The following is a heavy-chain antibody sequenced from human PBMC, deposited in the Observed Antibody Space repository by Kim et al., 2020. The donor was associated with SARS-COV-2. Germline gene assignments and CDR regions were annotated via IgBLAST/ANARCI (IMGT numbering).Heavy chain of an antibody. J-gene: IGHJ4*02. CDR1: SGSIDSANYQ. D-gene: IGHD3-3*01. V-gene: IGHV4-39*01. Sequence: SETLSLTCTVSSGSIDSANYQWGWIRQPPGKGLEWIGSIFYSGNTNYNPSFKSRITISIDTSKNQFSLKLTSVTAADTGFYYCARQDYDFWSGIDYWGQGLLVTVSS. CDR3: ARQDYDFWSGIDY. CDR2: IFYSGNT.